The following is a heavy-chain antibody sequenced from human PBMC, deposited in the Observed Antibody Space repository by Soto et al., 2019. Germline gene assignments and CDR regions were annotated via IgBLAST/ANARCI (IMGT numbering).Heavy chain of an antibody. V-gene: IGHV3-23*01. Sequence: PGGSLRLSCEASGFTFSSYVLSWVRQAPGKGLEWVSGISGSGGSTCYADSVKGRFTISRDYPKNTLYLQMNSLRAEDTAVYYCSKGYPNQYYYAIDVWGQGTTVTVAS. CDR3: SKGYPNQYYYAIDV. CDR1: GFTFSSYV. D-gene: IGHD5-18*01. J-gene: IGHJ6*02. CDR2: ISGSGGST.